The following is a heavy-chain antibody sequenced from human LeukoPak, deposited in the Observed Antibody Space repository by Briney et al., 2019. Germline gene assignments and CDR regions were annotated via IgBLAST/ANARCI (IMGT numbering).Heavy chain of an antibody. D-gene: IGHD1-1*01. V-gene: IGHV3-74*01. Sequence: GGSLRLSCAASGFIFSSYWMHRVRQVPGKGLLWVSRISTDGGSTAYADSVKGRFTISRDNAKNTLYLQMNSLRAEDTAVYYCARRGYHFDSWGQGTLVTVSS. CDR1: GFIFSSYW. J-gene: IGHJ4*02. CDR3: ARRGYHFDS. CDR2: ISTDGGST.